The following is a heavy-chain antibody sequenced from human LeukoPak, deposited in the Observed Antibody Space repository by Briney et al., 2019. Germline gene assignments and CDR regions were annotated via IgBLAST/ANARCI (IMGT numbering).Heavy chain of an antibody. J-gene: IGHJ4*02. D-gene: IGHD6-6*01. CDR2: IYYSGST. CDR1: GGSISSSSYY. Sequence: SETLSLTCTVSGGSISSSSYYWGWIRQPPGKGLEWIGSIYYSGSTYYNPSLKSRVTISVDTSKNQFSLKLSSVTAADTAVYYCVIAARFFFDYWGQGTLATVSS. V-gene: IGHV4-39*01. CDR3: VIAARFFFDY.